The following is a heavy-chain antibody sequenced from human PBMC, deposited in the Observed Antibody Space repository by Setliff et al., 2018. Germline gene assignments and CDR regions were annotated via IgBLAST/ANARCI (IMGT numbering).Heavy chain of an antibody. Sequence: VKVSCKASGGFSTHAISWVRQVPGQGLEWMGGIIPILGTTDYAQNFQGRVAITTDESTSSAYLEMSNLRSEDTAVYYCASALIRRVAVAGKSQFDYWGQGTLVTVSS. D-gene: IGHD6-19*01. J-gene: IGHJ4*01. CDR1: GGFSTHA. V-gene: IGHV1-69*05. CDR2: IIPILGTT. CDR3: ASALIRRVAVAGKSQFDY.